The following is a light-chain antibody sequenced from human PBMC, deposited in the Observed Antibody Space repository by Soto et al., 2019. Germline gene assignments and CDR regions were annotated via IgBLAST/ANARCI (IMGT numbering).Light chain of an antibody. V-gene: IGKV3-20*01. CDR3: QQFGTSPYT. J-gene: IGKJ2*01. CDR1: QTVSNIY. CDR2: ETS. Sequence: EILLTQSPGTLSLSPGDRATLSCRASQTVSNIYLVWYQQRPGQAPRLLIYETSIRASGIPDRFSGSGSGTDVTLTISRLEPEDFAVYWCQQFGTSPYTFGQGTKVDIK.